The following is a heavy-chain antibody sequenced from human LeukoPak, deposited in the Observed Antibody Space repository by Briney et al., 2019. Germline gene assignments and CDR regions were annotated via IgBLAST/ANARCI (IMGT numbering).Heavy chain of an antibody. J-gene: IGHJ4*02. D-gene: IGHD3-10*01. Sequence: GGSLRLSCAASGFTFSSYAMHWVRQAPGKGLEWVGRTRNKANRYSTEYAASVKGRLTISRDDSKNSLYLQMNSLKTDDTAVYYCARDYGGSGSYYPFDYWGQGTLVTVSS. CDR1: GFTFSSYA. CDR2: TRNKANRYST. V-gene: IGHV3-72*01. CDR3: ARDYGGSGSYYPFDY.